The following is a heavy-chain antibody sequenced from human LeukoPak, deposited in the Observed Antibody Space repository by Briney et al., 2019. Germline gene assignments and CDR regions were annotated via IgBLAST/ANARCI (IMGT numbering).Heavy chain of an antibody. D-gene: IGHD3-22*01. V-gene: IGHV1-46*01. J-gene: IGHJ5*02. CDR3: ARDTTITMIGDWFDP. Sequence: INPSGGSTSYAQKFQCRVTMTRHTSISTAYMELSRLRSDDTAVYYCARDTTITMIGDWFDPWGQGTLVTVSS. CDR2: INPSGGST.